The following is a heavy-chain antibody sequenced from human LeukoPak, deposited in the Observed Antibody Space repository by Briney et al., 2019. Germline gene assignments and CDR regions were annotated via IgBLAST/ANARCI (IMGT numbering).Heavy chain of an antibody. J-gene: IGHJ6*02. CDR2: IYYSGST. V-gene: IGHV4-59*01. Sequence: PSETLSLTCTVSGGSMSSYSWNWIRQPAGKGLEWIGYIYYSGSTNYNPSLKSRVTISVDTSKNQFSLKVNSVTAADTAVYYCARAGVSASGMDVWGQGTTVTVSS. CDR3: ARAGVSASGMDV. CDR1: GGSMSSYS. D-gene: IGHD7-27*01.